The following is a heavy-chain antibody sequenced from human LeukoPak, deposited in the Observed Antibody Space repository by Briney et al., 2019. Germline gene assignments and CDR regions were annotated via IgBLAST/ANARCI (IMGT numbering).Heavy chain of an antibody. V-gene: IGHV3-30*18. CDR1: GFTFSSYG. CDR3: AKGLWYYYDSSGYVDY. Sequence: GGSLRLSCAASGFTFSSYGMHWVRQAPGEGLEWVAVISYDGSNKYYADSVKGRFTISRDNSKNTLYLQMNSLRAEDTAVYYCAKGLWYYYDSSGYVDYWGQGTLVTVSS. J-gene: IGHJ4*02. D-gene: IGHD3-22*01. CDR2: ISYDGSNK.